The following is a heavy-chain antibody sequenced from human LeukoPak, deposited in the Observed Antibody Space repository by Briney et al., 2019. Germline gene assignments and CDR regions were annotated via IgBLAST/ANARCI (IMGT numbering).Heavy chain of an antibody. Sequence: ASVKVSCKASGGTFSSYAISWVRQAPRQGLEWMGRIIPIFGTANYAQKFQGRVTITTDESTSTAYMELSSLRSEDTAVYYCATYVDTAMVVDAFDIWGQGTMVTVSS. D-gene: IGHD5-18*01. CDR1: GGTFSSYA. CDR3: ATYVDTAMVVDAFDI. J-gene: IGHJ3*02. CDR2: IIPIFGTA. V-gene: IGHV1-69*05.